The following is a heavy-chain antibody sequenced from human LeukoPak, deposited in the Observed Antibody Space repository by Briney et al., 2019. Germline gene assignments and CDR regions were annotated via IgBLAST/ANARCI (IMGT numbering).Heavy chain of an antibody. Sequence: ASVKVSCKASGGTFSCYAISWVRQAPGQGLEWMGGIIPIFGTANYAQKFQGRVTITADKSTSTAYMELSSLRSEDTAVYYCARGDWFGELNYGYYYMDVWGKGTTVTVSS. CDR1: GGTFSCYA. CDR3: ARGDWFGELNYGYYYMDV. CDR2: IIPIFGTA. J-gene: IGHJ6*03. D-gene: IGHD3-10*01. V-gene: IGHV1-69*06.